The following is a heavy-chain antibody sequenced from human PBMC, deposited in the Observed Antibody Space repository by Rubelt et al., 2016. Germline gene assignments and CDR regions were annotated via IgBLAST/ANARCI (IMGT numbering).Heavy chain of an antibody. D-gene: IGHD1-26*01. J-gene: IGHJ4*02. CDR3: ARGPYSGSYYFDY. CDR1: GFTFSSYW. V-gene: IGHV3-7*03. Sequence: EVQLVESGGGLVQPGGSLRLSCAASGFTFSSYWMSWVRQAPGKGLEWVGNIKQDGSGKYYVDSVKGRFTISRDNAKNSLDLQMNSLRAEDTAVYYGARGPYSGSYYFDYWGQGTLVTVSS. CDR2: IKQDGSGK.